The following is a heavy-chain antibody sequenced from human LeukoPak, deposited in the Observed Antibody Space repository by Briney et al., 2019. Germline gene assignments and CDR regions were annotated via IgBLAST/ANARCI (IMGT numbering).Heavy chain of an antibody. V-gene: IGHV1-46*01. D-gene: IGHD4-17*01. Sequence: ASVKVSCKASGYTFTSNYMHWVRQAPGQGLEWMGIINPSGGITSYAQKFQGRVTMTRDTSTSTVYTELSSLRSEDTAVYYCARGTAYGDYVDYWGQGTLVTVSS. J-gene: IGHJ4*02. CDR2: INPSGGIT. CDR1: GYTFTSNY. CDR3: ARGTAYGDYVDY.